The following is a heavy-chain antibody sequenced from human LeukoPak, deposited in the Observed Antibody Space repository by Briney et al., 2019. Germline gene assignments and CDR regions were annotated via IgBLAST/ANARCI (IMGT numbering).Heavy chain of an antibody. J-gene: IGHJ3*02. CDR3: AGRGYSYGSDDAFDI. CDR1: GYTFTSYA. D-gene: IGHD5-18*01. V-gene: IGHV1-3*01. CDR2: INAGNGNT. Sequence: TSVKVSCKASGYTFTSYAMHWVRQAPGQRLEWMGWINAGNGNTKYSQKFQGRVTITRDTSASTAYMELSSLRSEDTAVYYCAGRGYSYGSDDAFDIWGQGTMVTVSS.